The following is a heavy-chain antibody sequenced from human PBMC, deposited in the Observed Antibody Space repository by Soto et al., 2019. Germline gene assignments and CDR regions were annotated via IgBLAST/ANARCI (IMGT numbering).Heavy chain of an antibody. J-gene: IGHJ5*02. CDR3: ARDAQGVFLHH. CDR2: ISAYNGNT. D-gene: IGHD3-16*01. Sequence: QVQLVQSGAEVKKPGASVKVSCKASGYTFTSYGISWVRQAPGQGLEWMGWISAYNGNTNYAQKLQGRDTMTTDTSTKTAYMELRSLSSHATAVYYSARDAQGVFLHHWRQETEVHVSS. V-gene: IGHV1-18*01. CDR1: GYTFTSYG.